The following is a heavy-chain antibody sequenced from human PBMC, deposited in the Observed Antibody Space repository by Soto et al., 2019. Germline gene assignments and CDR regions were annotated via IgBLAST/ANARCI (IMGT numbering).Heavy chain of an antibody. D-gene: IGHD4-17*01. CDR3: ARRYGHAFDF. J-gene: IGHJ3*01. CDR2: IYYSGST. CDR1: GGSISSYY. Sequence: QVQLQESGPGLVKPSETLSLTCTVSGGSISSYYWSWIRQPPGKGLEWIGYIYYSGSTNYNPALSSRVTISVDTSKNQFSLKLSSVTPADTAMYYCARRYGHAFDFCGQGTMVPVSS. V-gene: IGHV4-59*08.